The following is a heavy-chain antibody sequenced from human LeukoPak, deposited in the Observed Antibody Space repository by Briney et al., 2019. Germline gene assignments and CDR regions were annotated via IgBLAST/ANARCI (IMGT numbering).Heavy chain of an antibody. Sequence: GGSLRLSCAASGFTFSDYYMSWIRQAPGKGLEWVSYMSTSDSPIYYTDSVKGRFTISRDNAKNSLYLQMNSLRASDTAVYYCARDGGEWELDYWGQGTLVTVSS. V-gene: IGHV3-11*04. J-gene: IGHJ4*02. CDR2: MSTSDSPI. CDR3: ARDGGEWELDY. CDR1: GFTFSDYY. D-gene: IGHD1-26*01.